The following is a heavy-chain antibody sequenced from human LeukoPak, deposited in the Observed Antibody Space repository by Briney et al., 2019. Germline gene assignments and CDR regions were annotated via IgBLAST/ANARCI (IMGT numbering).Heavy chain of an antibody. CDR3: ARDIYYGSGTYYTY. J-gene: IGHJ4*02. D-gene: IGHD3-10*01. V-gene: IGHV1-18*01. CDR1: GYSLSTYG. Sequence: ASVKVSCKASGYSLSTYGISWVRQAPGQGLEWMGWISGYNGNTNYAQRLQGRVTMTTDTPTSTAYLELRSLTSDDTAVYCCARDIYYGSGTYYTYWGQGTLVTVSS. CDR2: ISGYNGNT.